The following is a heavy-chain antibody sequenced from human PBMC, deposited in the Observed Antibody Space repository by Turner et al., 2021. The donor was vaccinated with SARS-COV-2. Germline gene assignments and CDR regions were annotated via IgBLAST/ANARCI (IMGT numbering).Heavy chain of an antibody. D-gene: IGHD3-3*01. CDR1: GSSFTGYY. V-gene: IGHV1-2*02. CDR3: ATANTIFGVVTNYYYYYGMDV. J-gene: IGHJ6*02. Sequence: QVQLVQSGPEVKMLGASVMVSCMSSGSSFTGYYMHWVRQASGQGLEWMGWINPNSGATNYAQKLQGRATMTSDTSISTAYMGLSSLRSDDTAVYYCATANTIFGVVTNYYYYYGMDVWGQGTTVTVSS. CDR2: INPNSGAT.